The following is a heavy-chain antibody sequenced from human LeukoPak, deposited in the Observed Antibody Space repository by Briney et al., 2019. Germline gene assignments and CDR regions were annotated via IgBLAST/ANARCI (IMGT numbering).Heavy chain of an antibody. CDR3: ARDEGYCRGGSCYSAEYFQH. V-gene: IGHV3-33*01. CDR1: GFTFSSYG. J-gene: IGHJ1*01. Sequence: PGRSLRLSCAASGFTFSSYGMHWVRQAPGKGLEWVAMIWYDGSSKYYADSVKGRFTISRDNSKNTLYLQVNSLRAEDTAVYYCARDEGYCRGGSCYSAEYFQHWGQGTLVTVSS. CDR2: IWYDGSSK. D-gene: IGHD2-15*01.